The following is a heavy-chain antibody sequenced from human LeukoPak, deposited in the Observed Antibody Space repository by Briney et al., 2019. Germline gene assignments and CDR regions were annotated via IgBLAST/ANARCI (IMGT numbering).Heavy chain of an antibody. V-gene: IGHV1-18*01. CDR3: ARVVITIVGVVIRLFDY. D-gene: IGHD3-3*01. Sequence: ASVKVSCKASGYTFTSYGISWVRQAPGQGLEWMGWISAYNGNTNYAQKLQGRVTMTTDTSTSTAYMELRSLRSDDTAVYYCARVVITIVGVVIRLFDYWGQGTLVTVPS. CDR1: GYTFTSYG. J-gene: IGHJ4*02. CDR2: ISAYNGNT.